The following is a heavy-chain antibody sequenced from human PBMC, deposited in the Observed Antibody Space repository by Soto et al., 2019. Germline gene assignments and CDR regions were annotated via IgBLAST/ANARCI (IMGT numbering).Heavy chain of an antibody. J-gene: IGHJ3*02. CDR3: ARHSYGYGVAFDI. D-gene: IGHD5-18*01. V-gene: IGHV4-59*08. Sequence: QVQLQESGPGLVKPSETLSLTCTVSGGSISSYYWSWIRQPPGKGLEWIGYIYYSGSTNYNPSLKSRVTIPVDSSKNQCSLKLSSVTAADAAVYYCARHSYGYGVAFDIRGQGTMVTVSS. CDR2: IYYSGST. CDR1: GGSISSYY.